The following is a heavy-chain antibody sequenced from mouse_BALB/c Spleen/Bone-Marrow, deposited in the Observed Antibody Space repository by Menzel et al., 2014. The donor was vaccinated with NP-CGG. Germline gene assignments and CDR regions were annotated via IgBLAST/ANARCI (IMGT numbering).Heavy chain of an antibody. CDR1: GYTFTSYW. CDR2: IDPSASET. CDR3: ARALGDGYYYAMDY. Sequence: VKLQESGAELVKPGAPVKLSCKASGYTFTSYWMNWVKPRPGRGLEWIGRIDPSASETHYNQKFKDKATLTVDKSSSTAYIQLSSLTSEDSAVYYCARALGDGYYYAMDYWGQGTSVTVSS. V-gene: IGHV1-74*04. D-gene: IGHD2-3*01. J-gene: IGHJ4*01.